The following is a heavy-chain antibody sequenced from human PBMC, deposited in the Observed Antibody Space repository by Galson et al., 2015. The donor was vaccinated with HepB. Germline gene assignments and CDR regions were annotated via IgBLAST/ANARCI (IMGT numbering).Heavy chain of an antibody. V-gene: IGHV5-51*03. J-gene: IGHJ4*02. Sequence: QSGAEVKKPGESLKISCKGSGYSFTSYWIGWVRQMPGKGLEWMGIIYPGDSDTRYSPSFQGQVTISADKSISTAYLQWSSLKASDTAMYYCARGNPLRYQLLYTGFDYWGQGTLVTVSS. D-gene: IGHD2-2*02. CDR1: GYSFTSYW. CDR2: IYPGDSDT. CDR3: ARGNPLRYQLLYTGFDY.